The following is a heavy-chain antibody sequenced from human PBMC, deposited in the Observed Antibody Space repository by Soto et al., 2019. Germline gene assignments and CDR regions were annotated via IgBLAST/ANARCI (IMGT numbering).Heavy chain of an antibody. V-gene: IGHV3-23*01. D-gene: IGHD3-16*01. CDR3: AKPRGDYIFDV. CDR2: ISGSGGST. CDR1: GFPLSSYA. J-gene: IGHJ4*02. Sequence: EVQLLESGGGLVQPGGSLRLSCAASGFPLSSYAMSWARQAPGKGLEWVSSISGSGGSTDYADSVKGRFTISRDNSKNTVYLQMNSLRAEETAVYYCAKPRGDYIFDVWGQGTLVTVSS.